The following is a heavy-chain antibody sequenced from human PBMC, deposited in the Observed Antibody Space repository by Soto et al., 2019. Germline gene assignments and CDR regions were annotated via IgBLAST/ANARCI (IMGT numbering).Heavy chain of an antibody. CDR1: GFMFDDYA. J-gene: IGHJ4*02. V-gene: IGHV3-9*01. CDR2: ISWNSGNI. Sequence: EVQLVESGGGLVQPGRSLRLSCAASGFMFDDYAMHWVRQAPGKGLEWVSRISWNSGNIGYADSVKGRFTISRDNAKNSLYLQLNSLRAEDTALYYCAKDIQNCDLPYYFDYWGQGTLVTVSS. CDR3: AKDIQNCDLPYYFDY. D-gene: IGHD2-21*02.